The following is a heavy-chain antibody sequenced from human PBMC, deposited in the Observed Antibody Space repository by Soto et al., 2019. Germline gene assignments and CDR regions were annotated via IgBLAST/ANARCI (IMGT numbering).Heavy chain of an antibody. CDR2: INHSGST. CDR3: ARGRSHCSGGSCYSGYYYYGMDV. Sequence: QVQLQQWGAGLLKPSETLSLTCAVYGGSFSGYYWSWIRQPPGKGLEWIGEINHSGSTNYNPSLKSRVTISVDTSKNQFSLKLSSVTAADTAVYYCARGRSHCSGGSCYSGYYYYGMDVWGQGTTVTVSS. D-gene: IGHD2-15*01. V-gene: IGHV4-34*01. J-gene: IGHJ6*02. CDR1: GGSFSGYY.